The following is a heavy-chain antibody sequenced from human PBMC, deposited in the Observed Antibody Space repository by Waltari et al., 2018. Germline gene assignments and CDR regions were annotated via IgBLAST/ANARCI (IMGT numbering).Heavy chain of an antibody. V-gene: IGHV4-34*01. Sequence: QVQLQQWGAGLLKPSETLSLTCAVYGGSFSGYYWSWIRQPPGKGLEWIGEINHSGSTNYNPSLKSRVTISVDTSKNQFSLKLSSVTAADTAVYYCARGPYDFWSGYSLYFDYWGQGTLVTVSS. CDR3: ARGPYDFWSGYSLYFDY. D-gene: IGHD3-3*01. CDR1: GGSFSGYY. J-gene: IGHJ4*02. CDR2: INHSGST.